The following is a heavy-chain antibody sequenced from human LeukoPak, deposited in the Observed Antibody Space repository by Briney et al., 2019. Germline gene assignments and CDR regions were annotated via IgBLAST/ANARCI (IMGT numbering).Heavy chain of an antibody. J-gene: IGHJ4*02. V-gene: IGHV3-7*01. CDR2: IKQDGSEK. Sequence: GGSLRLSRAASGFTFSSYWMSWVRQAPGKGLEWVANIKQDGSEKYYVDSVKGRFTISRNNAKNSLYLQMNSLRAEDTALYYCAKDIWSGTTPTAYYFDYWGQGTLVTVSS. D-gene: IGHD1-7*01. CDR1: GFTFSSYW. CDR3: AKDIWSGTTPTAYYFDY.